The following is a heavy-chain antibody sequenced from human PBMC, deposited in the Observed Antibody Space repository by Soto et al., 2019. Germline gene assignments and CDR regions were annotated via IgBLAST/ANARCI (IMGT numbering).Heavy chain of an antibody. Sequence: GASVKVSCKASGYTFTSYAMHWVRQAPGQRLEWMGWINAGNGNTKYSQKFQGRVTITRDTFASTAYMELSNLRSEDTAVYYCARDEGIVSPFDPWGQGTLVTVSS. CDR1: GYTFTSYA. CDR3: ARDEGIVSPFDP. CDR2: INAGNGNT. D-gene: IGHD2-15*01. V-gene: IGHV1-3*01. J-gene: IGHJ5*02.